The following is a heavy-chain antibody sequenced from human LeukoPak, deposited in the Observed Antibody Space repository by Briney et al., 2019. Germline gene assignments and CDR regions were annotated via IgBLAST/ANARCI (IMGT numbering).Heavy chain of an antibody. CDR3: ARDNSVEDTAWWFDP. CDR1: GGTFRSYG. CDR2: IIPIFGTT. Sequence: GASVKVSCKASGGTFRSYGISWVRQAPGQGLEWMGGIIPIFGTTNYAQKFQGRVTMTRDMSTSTDYMELSSLRSEDTAVYYCARDNSVEDTAWWFDPWGQGTLVTVSS. V-gene: IGHV1-69*05. D-gene: IGHD4-23*01. J-gene: IGHJ5*02.